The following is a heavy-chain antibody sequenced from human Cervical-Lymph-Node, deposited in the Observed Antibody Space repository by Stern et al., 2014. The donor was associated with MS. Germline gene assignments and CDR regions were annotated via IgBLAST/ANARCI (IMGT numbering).Heavy chain of an antibody. D-gene: IGHD1-26*01. J-gene: IGHJ5*02. CDR3: TVGVWNL. CDR1: GLTFRKYG. Sequence: MQLVQSGGGLVQPGRSLRLSCTTSGLTFRKYGMNWFRQTPGKGLQWVGFIRSEIYGGTTEYAAFVKDRFIISRDDSKNITYLQMNSLKNEDTAVYYCTVGVWNLWGQGTLVTVSS. V-gene: IGHV3-49*03. CDR2: IRSEIYGGTT.